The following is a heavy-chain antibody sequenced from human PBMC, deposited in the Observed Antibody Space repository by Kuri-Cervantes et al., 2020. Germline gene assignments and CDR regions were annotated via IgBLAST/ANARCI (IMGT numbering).Heavy chain of an antibody. CDR1: GYTFTSYG. CDR2: ISAYNGHT. CDR3: SRALADYGDYPGSY. V-gene: IGHV1-18*01. J-gene: IGHJ4*02. Sequence: SVKVSCKPSGYTFTSYGITWVRQAPGQGLEWMGWISAYNGHTNYAHKFQGRVTMTTDTSTSTAYMELRSLRSDDTAVYYFSRALADYGDYPGSYWGQGTLVTVSS. D-gene: IGHD4-17*01.